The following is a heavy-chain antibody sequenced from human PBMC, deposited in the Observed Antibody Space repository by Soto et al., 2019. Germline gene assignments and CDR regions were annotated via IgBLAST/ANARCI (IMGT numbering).Heavy chain of an antibody. CDR1: GGSISSSSYY. J-gene: IGHJ1*01. CDR2: IYHSGTT. D-gene: IGHD1-26*01. CDR3: AGRGSNSGSYAEYFQH. Sequence: QLQLQESGPGLVKPSETLSLTCTVSGGSISSSSYYWGWIRQPPGKGLEWIGSIYHSGTTYYNSSLKSRVTMSVAPSRNQFSLKLSPVTAADTAVYYCAGRGSNSGSYAEYFQHWGQGTLVTVSS. V-gene: IGHV4-39*01.